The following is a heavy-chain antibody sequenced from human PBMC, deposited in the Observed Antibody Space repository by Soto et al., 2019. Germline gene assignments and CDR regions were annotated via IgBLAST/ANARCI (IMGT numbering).Heavy chain of an antibody. CDR2: MSSGISHI. Sequence: GGSLRLSCAASGFTFSSYSMNWVRQAPGKGLEWVSSMSSGISHIYYADSVKGRFTISRDNAKNSLLLQMNSLRAEDTSLYYCARGRGATYAHYYMDVWGKGTTVTVSS. CDR1: GFTFSSYS. D-gene: IGHD5-12*01. CDR3: ARGRGATYAHYYMDV. V-gene: IGHV3-21*01. J-gene: IGHJ6*03.